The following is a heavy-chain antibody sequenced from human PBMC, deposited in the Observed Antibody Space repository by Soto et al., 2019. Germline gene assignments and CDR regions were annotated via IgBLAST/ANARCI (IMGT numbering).Heavy chain of an antibody. J-gene: IGHJ3*02. Sequence: SETLSLTCTVSGGSISSRGYYWGWIRQPPGKGLEWIGTIYYSGSTYYNPSLKSRVTISVDTSKNQFSLKLSSVTAADTAVYYCARVWGGAFDIWGQGTTVTVSS. V-gene: IGHV4-39*07. CDR1: GGSISSRGYY. D-gene: IGHD3-10*01. CDR2: IYYSGST. CDR3: ARVWGGAFDI.